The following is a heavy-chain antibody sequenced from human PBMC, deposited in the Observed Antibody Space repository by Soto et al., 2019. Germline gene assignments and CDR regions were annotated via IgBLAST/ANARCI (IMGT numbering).Heavy chain of an antibody. J-gene: IGHJ5*02. CDR1: GGSISSYY. V-gene: IGHV4-59*01. Sequence: QVQLQESGPGLVKPSETLSLTCTVSGGSISSYYWSWIRQPPGKGLEWIGYIHYSGSTNYNPSLKNRVTISLDTSKNQFSLQLNSVTGADTAVYYCARDRIRSSSTDWPEWFDPWGQGTLVTVSS. D-gene: IGHD2-2*01. CDR2: IHYSGST. CDR3: ARDRIRSSSTDWPEWFDP.